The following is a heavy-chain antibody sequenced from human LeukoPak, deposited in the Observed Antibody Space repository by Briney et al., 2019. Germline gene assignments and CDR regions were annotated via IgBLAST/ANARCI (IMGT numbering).Heavy chain of an antibody. CDR3: AKGRQQLNTPAEYFQH. J-gene: IGHJ1*01. CDR1: GFTFSSYG. Sequence: GRSLRLSCAASGFTFSSYGMHWVRQAPGKGLEWVAVISYDGSNKYYADSVKGRFTISRDNSKNTLYLQMNSLRAEDTAVYYCAKGRQQLNTPAEYFQHWGQGTLVTVSS. V-gene: IGHV3-30*18. CDR2: ISYDGSNK. D-gene: IGHD6-13*01.